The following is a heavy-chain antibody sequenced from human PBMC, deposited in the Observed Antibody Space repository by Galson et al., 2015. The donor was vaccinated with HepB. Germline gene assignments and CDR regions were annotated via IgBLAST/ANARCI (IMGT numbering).Heavy chain of an antibody. D-gene: IGHD3-3*01. J-gene: IGHJ6*02. CDR2: ISGSGGST. V-gene: IGHV3-23*01. CDR3: AGGPQGFLEWLSMDV. Sequence: SLRPSCAASGFTFSSYAMSWVRQAPGKGLEWVSAISGSGGSTYYADSVKGRFTISRDNSKNTLYLQMNSLRAEDTAVYYCAGGPQGFLEWLSMDVWGQGTTVTVSS. CDR1: GFTFSSYA.